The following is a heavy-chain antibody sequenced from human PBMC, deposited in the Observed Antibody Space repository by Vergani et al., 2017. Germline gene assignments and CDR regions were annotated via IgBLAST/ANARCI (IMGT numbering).Heavy chain of an antibody. CDR1: GFTFSSYS. V-gene: IGHV3-21*01. Sequence: VQLVESGGGLVKPGGSLRLSCAASGFTFSSYSMNWVRQAPGKGLEWVSSISSSSSYIYYADSVKGRFTISRDNAKNSLYLQMNSLRAEDTAVYYCARDLHYDFWSGYPYYFDYWGQGTLVTVSS. J-gene: IGHJ4*02. D-gene: IGHD3-3*01. CDR3: ARDLHYDFWSGYPYYFDY. CDR2: ISSSSSYI.